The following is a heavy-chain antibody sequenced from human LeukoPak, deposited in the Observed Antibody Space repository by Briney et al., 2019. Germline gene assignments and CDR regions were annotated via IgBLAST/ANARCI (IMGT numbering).Heavy chain of an antibody. CDR3: AKSSELWPPGAFDI. D-gene: IGHD3-10*01. V-gene: IGHV3-23*01. CDR2: ISGSGGST. CDR1: GYTFTSYG. J-gene: IGHJ3*02. Sequence: SCKASGYTFTSYGISWVRQAPGKGLEWVSAISGSGGSTYYADSVKGRFTISRDNSKNTLYLQMNSLRAEDTAVYYCAKSSELWPPGAFDIWGQGTMVTVSS.